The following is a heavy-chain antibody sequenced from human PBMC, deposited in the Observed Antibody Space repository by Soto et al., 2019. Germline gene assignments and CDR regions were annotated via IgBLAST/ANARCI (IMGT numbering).Heavy chain of an antibody. Sequence: ASETLSLTCTVSGGSVSSGSYYWSWIRQPPGKGLEWIGYIYYSGSTNYNPSLKSRVTISVDTSKNQFSLKLSSVTAADTAVYSCARSDGYNYPGGYWGQGTLVTVSS. J-gene: IGHJ4*02. D-gene: IGHD5-12*01. CDR1: GGSVSSGSYY. CDR2: IYYSGST. V-gene: IGHV4-61*01. CDR3: ARSDGYNYPGGY.